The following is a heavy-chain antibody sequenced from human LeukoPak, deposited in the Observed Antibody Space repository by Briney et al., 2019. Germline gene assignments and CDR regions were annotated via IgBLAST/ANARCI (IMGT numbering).Heavy chain of an antibody. CDR1: GGSFSGYY. CDR3: ARGRDIVATIFGGYYFDY. V-gene: IGHV4-34*01. J-gene: IGHJ4*02. D-gene: IGHD5-12*01. CDR2: INHSGST. Sequence: SETLSLTCAVYGGSFSGYYWSWIRQPPGKGLEWIGEINHSGSTNYNPSLKSRVTISVDTSKNQFSLKLSSVTAADTAVYYCARGRDIVATIFGGYYFDYWGQGTLVIVSS.